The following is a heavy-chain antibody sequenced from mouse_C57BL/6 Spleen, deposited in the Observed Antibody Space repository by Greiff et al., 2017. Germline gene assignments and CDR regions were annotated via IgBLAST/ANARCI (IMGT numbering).Heavy chain of an antibody. CDR3: ARGDYEDYAMDY. D-gene: IGHD2-4*01. V-gene: IGHV1-19*01. J-gene: IGHJ4*01. Sequence: EVQLQQSGPVLVKPGASVKMSCKASGYTFTDYYMNWVKQSHGKSLEWIGVINPYNGGTSYNQKFKGKATLTVDKTSSTAYMELNSLTSDDSAVYYCARGDYEDYAMDYWGQGTSVTVSS. CDR2: INPYNGGT. CDR1: GYTFTDYY.